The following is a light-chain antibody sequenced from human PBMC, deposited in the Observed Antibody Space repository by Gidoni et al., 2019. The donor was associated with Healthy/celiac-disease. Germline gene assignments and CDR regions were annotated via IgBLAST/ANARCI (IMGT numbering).Light chain of an antibody. J-gene: IGLJ3*02. CDR3: AAWDDSLNGRV. V-gene: IGLV1-44*01. CDR1: SSNIGSNT. CDR2: SNN. Sequence: QSVLTQPPSASGTPGQRGTISCSGSSSNIGSNTVHWYQQLPGTAPKLLIYSNNQRPSGVPARFSGSKSGTSASLAISGLQSEDEADYYCAAWDDSLNGRVFGGGTKLTVL.